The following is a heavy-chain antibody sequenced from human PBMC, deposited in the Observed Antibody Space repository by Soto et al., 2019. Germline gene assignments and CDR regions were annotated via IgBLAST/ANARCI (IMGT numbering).Heavy chain of an antibody. CDR3: ARDQDYYDLYYHGMDV. CDR1: GFTFSSYG. D-gene: IGHD3-22*01. J-gene: IGHJ6*02. CDR2: INTFGSNI. Sequence: LRLSCAASGFTFSSYGMHWVRQAPGKGLEWVSSINTFGSNIYYAGSVKGRFTISRDNAENSLYLQMNSLRAEDTGLYYCARDQDYYDLYYHGMDVWGQGTTVTVSS. V-gene: IGHV3-21*01.